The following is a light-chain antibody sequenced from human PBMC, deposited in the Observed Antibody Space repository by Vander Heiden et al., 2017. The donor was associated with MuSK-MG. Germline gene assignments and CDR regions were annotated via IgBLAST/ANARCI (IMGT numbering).Light chain of an antibody. CDR2: DAS. CDR1: QSVSSY. J-gene: IGKJ4*01. V-gene: IGKV3-11*01. CDR3: QQRSNCPIT. Sequence: ELVLTQSPATLSLSPGERATLSCRASQSVSSYLAWYQQKPGQAPRLLIYDASNRATGIPARFSGSGSGTDFTLTISILEPEDFAVYYCQQRSNCPITFGGGTKVEIK.